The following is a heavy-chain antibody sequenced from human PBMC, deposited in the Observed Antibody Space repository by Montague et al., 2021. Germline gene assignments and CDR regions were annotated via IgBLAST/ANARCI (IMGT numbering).Heavy chain of an antibody. CDR2: MFYRGNT. CDR3: ARRCYGDPQTDPEPANCALDV. J-gene: IGHJ6*02. V-gene: IGHV4-39*01. CDR1: GVSIGEKSFY. Sequence: SETLSLTCSVSGVSIGEKSFYWGWVRQAPRRRLEWIGHMFYRGNTYYNPSLQSRVSISVDTSKNQFSLTLTSVTASDTAVYYCARRCYGDPQTDPEPANCALDVWGQGTSVTVSS. D-gene: IGHD1-14*01.